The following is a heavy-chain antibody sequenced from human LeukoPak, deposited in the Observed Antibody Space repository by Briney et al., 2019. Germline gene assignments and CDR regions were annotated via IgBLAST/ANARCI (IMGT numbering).Heavy chain of an antibody. V-gene: IGHV4-34*01. CDR3: ARGDKGFDFDY. J-gene: IGHJ4*02. Sequence: KHSGTLSLTCAVYGGSFSGYYCSWIRQPPGKGLEWIGEINHSGSTNYNPSLKSRVTISVDTSKNQFSLKLSSVTAADTAVYYCARGDKGFDFDYWGQGTLVTVSS. CDR2: INHSGST. CDR1: GGSFSGYY.